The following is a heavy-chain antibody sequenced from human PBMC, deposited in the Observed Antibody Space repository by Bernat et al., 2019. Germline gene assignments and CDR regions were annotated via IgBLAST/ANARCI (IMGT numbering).Heavy chain of an antibody. D-gene: IGHD2-15*01. J-gene: IGHJ6*03. V-gene: IGHV3-11*05. CDR3: ARDRSYCSGGSCYYHMDV. CDR2: ISSSSSYT. CDR1: GFTFSDYY. Sequence: QVQLVESGGGVVQPGRSLRLSCAASGFTFSDYYMSWIRQAPGKGLEWVSCISSSSSYTNSADSLKGRFTISRDNAKSSLYLQMNSLRAEDTAVYYCARDRSYCSGGSCYYHMDVWGKGTTVTVS.